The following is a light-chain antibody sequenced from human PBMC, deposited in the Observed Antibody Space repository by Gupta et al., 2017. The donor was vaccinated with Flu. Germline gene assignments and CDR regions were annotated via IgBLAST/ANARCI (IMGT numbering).Light chain of an antibody. J-gene: IGKJ4*01. CDR2: WAS. V-gene: IGKV4-1*01. CDR1: QSVLYSSNNKNY. Sequence: LGERATINCKSSQSVLYSSNNKNYLAWYQQKPGLPPKLLIYWASTRESGVPDRFSGSGSGTDFTLTISSLQAEDVAVYYCQQYYSTPQLTFGGGTKVEIK. CDR3: QQYYSTPQLT.